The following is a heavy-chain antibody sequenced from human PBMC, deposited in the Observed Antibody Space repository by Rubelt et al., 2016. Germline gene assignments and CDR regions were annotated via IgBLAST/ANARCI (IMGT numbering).Heavy chain of an antibody. Sequence: GSLRLSCAASGFTFTTYWMSWVRQAPGKGLEWVANIKQDGSEKYYVDSVKGRFTISRDNAKNSLSLQMISLRADDTAVYYCATDYLGYWGQGTLVTVSS. J-gene: IGHJ4*02. CDR1: GFTFTTYW. V-gene: IGHV3-7*03. CDR2: IKQDGSEK. CDR3: ATDYLGY.